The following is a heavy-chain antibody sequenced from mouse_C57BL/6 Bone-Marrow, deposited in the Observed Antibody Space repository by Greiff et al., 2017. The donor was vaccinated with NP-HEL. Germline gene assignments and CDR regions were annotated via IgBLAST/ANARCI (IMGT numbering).Heavy chain of an antibody. V-gene: IGHV5-6*01. CDR2: ISSGGSYT. Sequence: DVQLVESGGDLVKPGGSLKLSCAASGFTFSSYGLSWVRRTPDKRLEWVATISSGGSYTYYPASVKGRFTISRDNAKNTLYLQMSSLKSEDTAMYYCARHYYSNYFDYWGQGTTLTVSS. D-gene: IGHD2-5*01. J-gene: IGHJ2*01. CDR1: GFTFSSYG. CDR3: ARHYYSNYFDY.